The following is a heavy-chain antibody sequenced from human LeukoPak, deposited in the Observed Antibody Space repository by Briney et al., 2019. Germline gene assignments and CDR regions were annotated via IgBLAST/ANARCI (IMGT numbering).Heavy chain of an antibody. Sequence: PGGSLRLSCSASGFTFSTYWMSWVRQAPGKGLEWVANMRRDGNEIYYLDSVRGRFTISRDNAKNSLYLQMNSLRAEDTAVYYCAKVTGGDMITYGGLDYWGQGTLVTVSS. D-gene: IGHD3-16*01. CDR3: AKVTGGDMITYGGLDY. J-gene: IGHJ4*02. CDR2: MRRDGNEI. CDR1: GFTFSTYW. V-gene: IGHV3-7*03.